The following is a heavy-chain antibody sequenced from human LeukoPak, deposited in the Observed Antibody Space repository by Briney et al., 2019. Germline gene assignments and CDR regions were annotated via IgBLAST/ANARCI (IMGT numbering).Heavy chain of an antibody. D-gene: IGHD6-19*01. V-gene: IGHV3-30*18. J-gene: IGHJ4*02. Sequence: GRSLRLSCAASGFTFSNYGMHWVRQAPGKGLEWVAVISYDEGNKYYEDSVKGRFTISRDNSKNTLYLQMSSLRADDTAVYYCAKEPTVAGIDYWGQGTLVTVSS. CDR2: ISYDEGNK. CDR1: GFTFSNYG. CDR3: AKEPTVAGIDY.